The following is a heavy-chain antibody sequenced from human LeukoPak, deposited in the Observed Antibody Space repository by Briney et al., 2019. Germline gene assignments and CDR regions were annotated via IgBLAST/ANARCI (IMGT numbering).Heavy chain of an antibody. CDR1: GFTFSAYS. Sequence: PGGSLRLSCAVSGFTFSAYSMNWVRQAPGKGLEWVSSISSSSSYIYYADSVKGRFTISRDNAKNSLYLQMNSLRAEDTAVYYCARDLRRDFIGYFQHWGQGTLVTVSS. V-gene: IGHV3-21*01. J-gene: IGHJ1*01. D-gene: IGHD3-10*01. CDR3: ARDLRRDFIGYFQH. CDR2: ISSSSSYI.